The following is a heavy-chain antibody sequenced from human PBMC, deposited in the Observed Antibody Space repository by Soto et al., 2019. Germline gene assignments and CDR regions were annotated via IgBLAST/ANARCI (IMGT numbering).Heavy chain of an antibody. Sequence: PVGSLRLSCASSGCNFSTYGMDCVRQVPGKGLEWVAVISNDGSNKYYANSVKGRFTISRDNSKNILYLQMNSLRAEDTAVYYCAKLQRGAHVSYFEHWGQGTLVTVSS. D-gene: IGHD1-26*01. CDR2: ISNDGSNK. CDR3: AKLQRGAHVSYFEH. CDR1: GCNFSTYG. V-gene: IGHV3-30*18. J-gene: IGHJ4*02.